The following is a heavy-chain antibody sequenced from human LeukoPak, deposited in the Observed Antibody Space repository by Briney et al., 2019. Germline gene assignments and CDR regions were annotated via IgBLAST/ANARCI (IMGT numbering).Heavy chain of an antibody. V-gene: IGHV3-21*01. CDR3: ARGPLEGIQLWLMSAFDI. J-gene: IGHJ3*02. CDR1: GFTFSSYS. Sequence: GGSLRLSCAASGFTFSSYSMNWVRQAPGKGLEWDSSISSSSSYIYYADSVKGRFTISRDNAKNSLYLQMNSLRAEDTAVYYCARGPLEGIQLWLMSAFDIWGQGTMVTVSS. D-gene: IGHD5-18*01. CDR2: ISSSSSYI.